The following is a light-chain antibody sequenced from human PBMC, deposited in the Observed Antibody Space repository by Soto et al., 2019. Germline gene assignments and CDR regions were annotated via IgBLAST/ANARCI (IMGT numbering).Light chain of an antibody. CDR2: GAS. CDR1: QSVSSN. J-gene: IGKJ1*01. Sequence: EIVMTQYPAPLSVSPGERSTLPCRASQSVSSNLAWYQQKPGQASRLLIYGASTRATGIPARFSGSGSGTEFTLTISSLQSEDFAVYYCQHYNNWPRTFGQGTKVDIK. CDR3: QHYNNWPRT. V-gene: IGKV3-15*01.